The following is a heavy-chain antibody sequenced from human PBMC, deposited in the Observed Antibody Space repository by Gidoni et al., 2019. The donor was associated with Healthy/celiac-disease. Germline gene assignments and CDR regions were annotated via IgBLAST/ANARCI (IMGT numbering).Heavy chain of an antibody. J-gene: IGHJ4*02. Sequence: QVQLVQSGAEVKKPGASVKVSCKASGYTFTGYYMHWVRQAPGQGLEWMGWINPNSGGTNYAQKFQGRVTMTRDTSISTAYMELSRLRSDDTAVYYCARDPLGVVVPAAGYFDYWGQGTLVTVSS. CDR3: ARDPLGVVVPAAGYFDY. V-gene: IGHV1-2*02. CDR2: INPNSGGT. D-gene: IGHD2-2*01. CDR1: GYTFTGYY.